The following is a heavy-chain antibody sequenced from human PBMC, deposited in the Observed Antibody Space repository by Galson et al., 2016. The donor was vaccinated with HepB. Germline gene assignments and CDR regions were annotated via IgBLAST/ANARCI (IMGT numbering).Heavy chain of an antibody. CDR3: ASDYWIY. D-gene: IGHD2-15*01. Sequence: SLRLSCAASGFTFSNYWMTWVRQAPGKGLEWVASTNRDGSGNFYVDSVKGRFTVSRDNPNNSLYLNMSSLRAEDTAVYFCASDYWIYWGQGTLVTVSP. CDR2: TNRDGSGN. CDR1: GFTFSNYW. J-gene: IGHJ4*02. V-gene: IGHV3-7*01.